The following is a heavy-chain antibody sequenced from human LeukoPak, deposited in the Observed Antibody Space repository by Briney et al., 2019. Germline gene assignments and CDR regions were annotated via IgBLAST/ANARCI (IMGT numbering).Heavy chain of an antibody. CDR3: ARGGGLDV. CDR1: GLTLSNYW. Sequence: GGSLTLSCTASGLTLSNYWMIWARQAPGKGLEWVASINHNGNVNYYVDSVKGRFTISRDNAKNSLYLQMSNLRAEDTAVYFCARGGGLDVWGQGATVTVSS. CDR2: INHNGNVN. D-gene: IGHD3-16*01. V-gene: IGHV3-7*03. J-gene: IGHJ6*02.